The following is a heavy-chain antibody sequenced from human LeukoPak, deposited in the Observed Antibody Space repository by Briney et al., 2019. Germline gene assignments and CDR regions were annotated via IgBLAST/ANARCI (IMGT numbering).Heavy chain of an antibody. D-gene: IGHD3-22*01. CDR2: IYYSGST. CDR1: GGSISSSSYY. CDR3: ARDVVVNDAFDI. Sequence: PSETLSLTCTVSGGSISSSSYYWGWIRQPPGKGLEWIGSIYYSGSTNYNPSLKSRVTISVDTSKNQFSLKLSSVTAADTAVYYCARDVVVNDAFDIWGQGTMVTVSS. V-gene: IGHV4-39*07. J-gene: IGHJ3*02.